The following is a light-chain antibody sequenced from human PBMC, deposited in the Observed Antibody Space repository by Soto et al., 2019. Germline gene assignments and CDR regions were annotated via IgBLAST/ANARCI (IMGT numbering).Light chain of an antibody. CDR1: QSVSSNY. J-gene: IGKJ3*01. CDR2: DTS. CDR3: QQYGSSPLT. Sequence: ENVLTQSPGTLSLSPGERATLSCRASQSVSSNYLAWFQQMPGQAPRLLIYDTSRTATGIPDRFSGSGSGTDFTLTINGLEPEDFAVYFCQQYGSSPLTFGPGTKVDI. V-gene: IGKV3-20*01.